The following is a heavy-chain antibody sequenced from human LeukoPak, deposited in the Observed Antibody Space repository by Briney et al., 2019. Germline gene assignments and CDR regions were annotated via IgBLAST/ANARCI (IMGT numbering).Heavy chain of an antibody. Sequence: PGGSLRLSCAASGFTFSSYAMSWVRQTPGKGLEWVSAISGSGGSTYYADSVKGRFTISRDNSKNTLYLQMNSLRAEDTAVYYCAKDLNYYDSSGYYDGTLEDYWGQGTLVTVSS. CDR1: GFTFSSYA. CDR2: ISGSGGST. D-gene: IGHD3-22*01. CDR3: AKDLNYYDSSGYYDGTLEDY. V-gene: IGHV3-23*01. J-gene: IGHJ4*02.